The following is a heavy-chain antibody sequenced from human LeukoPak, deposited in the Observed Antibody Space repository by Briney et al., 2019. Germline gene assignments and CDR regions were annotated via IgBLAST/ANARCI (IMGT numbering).Heavy chain of an antibody. D-gene: IGHD3-22*01. CDR1: GFTFDDYG. J-gene: IGHJ4*02. V-gene: IGHV3-20*04. Sequence: GGSLRLSCAASGFTFDDYGMSWVRQAPGKGLEWVSAINWNGGSTGYADSVKGRFTISRDNAKNSLYLQMSSLRAEDTALYYCARDDYDSSGYHYVYYWGQGTLVTVSS. CDR3: ARDDYDSSGYHYVYY. CDR2: INWNGGST.